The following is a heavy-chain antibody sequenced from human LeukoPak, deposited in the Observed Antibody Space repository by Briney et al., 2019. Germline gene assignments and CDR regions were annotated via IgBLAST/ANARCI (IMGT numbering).Heavy chain of an antibody. CDR2: IYSGGST. Sequence: GGSMRLSCAASGFTVSYNYMSWVRQAPGKGLEWVSVIYSGGSTYYADSVKGRFTISRDNSKNTLYFQMNSLRAEDTAVYYCASTPPRYLGYFDYWGQGSLVTVSS. CDR1: GFTVSYNY. J-gene: IGHJ4*02. D-gene: IGHD3-9*01. V-gene: IGHV3-53*01. CDR3: ASTPPRYLGYFDY.